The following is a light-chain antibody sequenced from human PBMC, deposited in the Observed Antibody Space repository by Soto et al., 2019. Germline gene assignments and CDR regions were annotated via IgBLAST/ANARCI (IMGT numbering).Light chain of an antibody. V-gene: IGKV1-5*01. CDR2: DAS. Sequence: DIQMTQSPSTLSASVGDRVTNTCRASQSISSWLAWYQQKPGKAPKLLIYDASSLESGVPSRFSGSGSGTEFTLTISSLQPDDFATYYCQQYNSYLYTFGQGTKLEIK. J-gene: IGKJ2*01. CDR3: QQYNSYLYT. CDR1: QSISSW.